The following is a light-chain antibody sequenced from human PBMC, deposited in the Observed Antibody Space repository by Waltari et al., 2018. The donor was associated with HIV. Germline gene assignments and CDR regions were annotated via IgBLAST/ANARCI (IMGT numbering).Light chain of an antibody. CDR2: DAA. CDR3: QQRWKWPLT. CDR1: QRVRGY. V-gene: IGKV3-11*01. Sequence: EVVLAQSPATLSLSPGERATLSCRARQRVRGYLAWYQQKSGQAPRLLIYDAANRATGISARFSGSGSGTDFTLTISSLEPEDFGIYYCQQRWKWPLTFGGGTKVEIK. J-gene: IGKJ4*01.